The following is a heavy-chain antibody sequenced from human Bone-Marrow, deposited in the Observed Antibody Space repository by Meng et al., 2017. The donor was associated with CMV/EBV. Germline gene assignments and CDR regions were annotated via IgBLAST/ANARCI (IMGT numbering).Heavy chain of an antibody. V-gene: IGHV3-21*01. CDR1: GFTFSSYS. CDR3: AREGYCSSTSCLNWVDP. Sequence: GESLKISCAASGFTFSSYSMNWVRQAPGKGLEWVSSISSSSSYIYYADSVKGRFTISRDNAKNSLYLQMNSLRAEDTAVYYCAREGYCSSTSCLNWVDPWGQGTLVTVSS. J-gene: IGHJ5*02. D-gene: IGHD2-2*01. CDR2: ISSSSSYI.